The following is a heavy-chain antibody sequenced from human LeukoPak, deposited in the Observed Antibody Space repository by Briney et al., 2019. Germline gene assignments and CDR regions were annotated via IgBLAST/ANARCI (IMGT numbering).Heavy chain of an antibody. J-gene: IGHJ4*02. V-gene: IGHV4-59*01. CDR3: ARVWEWELLRGEVYFDY. Sequence: SETLSLTCTVSGGSISSYYWSWIRQPPGKGLEWIGYIYYSGSTNYNPSLKSRVTISVDTSKNQFSLKLSSVTAADTAVDYCARVWEWELLRGEVYFDYWGQGTLVTVSS. D-gene: IGHD1-26*01. CDR1: GGSISSYY. CDR2: IYYSGST.